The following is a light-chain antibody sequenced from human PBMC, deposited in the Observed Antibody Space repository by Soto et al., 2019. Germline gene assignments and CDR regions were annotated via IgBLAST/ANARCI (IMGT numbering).Light chain of an antibody. CDR1: QFVSTN. Sequence: ELVMTQSQATLSVSPWERATLSCRASQFVSTNLAWYQQRPGQAPRLLIYGASTRAIGVPARFSGSGSGTDFTLTISSLQPQDFAVYYCQQYTHWPTITFGQGTRLEIK. CDR2: GAS. J-gene: IGKJ5*01. CDR3: QQYTHWPTIT. V-gene: IGKV3-15*01.